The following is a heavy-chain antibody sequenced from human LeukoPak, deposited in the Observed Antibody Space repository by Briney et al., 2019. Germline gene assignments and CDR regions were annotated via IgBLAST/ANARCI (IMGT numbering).Heavy chain of an antibody. Sequence: GGSLRLSCAASGFTFSSYAMSWVRQAPGKGLEWVSAISGSGGSTYYADSVKGRFSISRDNSKNTLYLQMNSLRAEDTAVYYCAREGYYYDSSGSYDAFDIWGQGTMVTVSS. CDR1: GFTFSSYA. CDR3: AREGYYYDSSGSYDAFDI. J-gene: IGHJ3*02. D-gene: IGHD3-22*01. V-gene: IGHV3-23*01. CDR2: ISGSGGST.